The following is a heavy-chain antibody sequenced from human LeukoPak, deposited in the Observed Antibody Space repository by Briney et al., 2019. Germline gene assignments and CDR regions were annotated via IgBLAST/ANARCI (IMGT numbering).Heavy chain of an antibody. D-gene: IGHD3-3*01. CDR1: GVSISSGGYD. CDR3: ARALSYYDFWSGYYRAGYFDY. V-gene: IGHV4-30-2*01. Sequence: PSETLSLTCTVSGVSISSGGYDWSWIRQPPGKGLEWIGYIYHSGSTYYNPSLKSRVTISVDRSKNQFSLKLSSVTAADTAVHYCARALSYYDFWSGYYRAGYFDYWGQGTLVTVSS. CDR2: IYHSGST. J-gene: IGHJ4*02.